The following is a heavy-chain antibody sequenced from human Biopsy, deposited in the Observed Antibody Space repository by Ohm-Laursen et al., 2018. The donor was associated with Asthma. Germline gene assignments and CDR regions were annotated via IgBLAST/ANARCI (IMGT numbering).Heavy chain of an antibody. V-gene: IGHV4-59*01. CDR1: GDSIGIYY. CDR3: ARRWRSYDSSNYYLDQ. Sequence: SETLSLTCTVSGDSIGIYYWGWIRQPPGKGLEYIGYTHYSGTTNTDPSLTGRVTMSVDTSKNQFSLKVTSVTAADTAAYFCARRWRSYDSSNYYLDQWGQGTLVTVSS. J-gene: IGHJ4*02. D-gene: IGHD3-22*01. CDR2: THYSGTT.